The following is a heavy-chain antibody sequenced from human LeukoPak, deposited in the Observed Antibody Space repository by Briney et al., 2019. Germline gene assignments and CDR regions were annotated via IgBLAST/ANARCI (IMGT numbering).Heavy chain of an antibody. CDR2: ISASTSSI. CDR1: GFSFSSRN. J-gene: IGHJ4*02. V-gene: IGHV3-48*04. CDR3: ARLSIAVAGSDY. Sequence: GGSLRLSCAASGFSFSSRNMNWVRQAPGKGLEWVSYISASTSSIYYADSVKGRFTISRDIGKNSLYLQMNSLRAEDTAVYYCARLSIAVAGSDYWGQGTLVTVSS. D-gene: IGHD6-13*01.